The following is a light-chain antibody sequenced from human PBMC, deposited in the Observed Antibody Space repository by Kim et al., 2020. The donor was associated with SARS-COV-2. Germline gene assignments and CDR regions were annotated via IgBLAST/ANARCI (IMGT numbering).Light chain of an antibody. CDR2: GNS. V-gene: IGLV1-40*01. J-gene: IGLJ1*01. Sequence: SVLTQPPSVSGAPGQRVTISCTGSISNIGAGYDVYWYQQLPATAPKLLIYGNSNRPSGVPDRFSGSKSDTSASLAITGLQAEDEADYYCQSYDNSLSGYVFGSGTKVTVL. CDR1: ISNIGAGYD. CDR3: QSYDNSLSGYV.